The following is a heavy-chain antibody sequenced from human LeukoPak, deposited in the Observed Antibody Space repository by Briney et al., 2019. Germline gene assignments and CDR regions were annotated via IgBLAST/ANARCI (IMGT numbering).Heavy chain of an antibody. J-gene: IGHJ3*02. CDR2: IYQSGNT. Sequence: PSETLSRTCTVSGDSIRSFYWNWIRQSPGKGLEWIGYIYQSGNTNYNPSLKSRLTMSIDTSKNQFSLKLSSVTAADTAVYYCARLGPGYSSTWSNDAFAIWGQGTVVTVSS. D-gene: IGHD6-13*01. CDR3: ARLGPGYSSTWSNDAFAI. V-gene: IGHV4-59*08. CDR1: GDSIRSFY.